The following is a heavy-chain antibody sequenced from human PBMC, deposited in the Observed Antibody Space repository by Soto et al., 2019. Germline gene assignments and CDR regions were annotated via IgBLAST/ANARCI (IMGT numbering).Heavy chain of an antibody. Sequence: SETLSLTCAVSGGSISSGGYSCNWIRQPPGKGLEWIGYIYHSGSTYYNPSLKSRVNISVDRSKNQFSLKLSSVTAADTAVYYSTRGVTTVTTFDYWGQGTLVTVSS. CDR3: TRGVTTVTTFDY. J-gene: IGHJ4*02. CDR1: GGSISSGGYS. V-gene: IGHV4-30-2*01. CDR2: IYHSGST. D-gene: IGHD4-17*01.